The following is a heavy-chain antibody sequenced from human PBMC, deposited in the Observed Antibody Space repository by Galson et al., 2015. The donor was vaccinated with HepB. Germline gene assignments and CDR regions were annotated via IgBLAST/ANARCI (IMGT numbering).Heavy chain of an antibody. CDR1: GFTFSSYW. CDR2: IKQDGSEK. Sequence: SLRLSCAASGFTFSSYWMSWVRQAPGKGLEWVANIKQDGSEKYYVGSVKGRFTISRDNAKNSLYLQMNSLRAEDTAVYYCARDVSFGYYYTYYGMDVWGQGTTVTVSS. CDR3: ARDVSFGYYYTYYGMDV. V-gene: IGHV3-7*01. J-gene: IGHJ6*02. D-gene: IGHD3-10*01.